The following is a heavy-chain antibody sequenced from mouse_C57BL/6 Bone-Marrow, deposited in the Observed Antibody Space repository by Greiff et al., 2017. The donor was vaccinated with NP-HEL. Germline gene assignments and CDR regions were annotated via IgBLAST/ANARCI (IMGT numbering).Heavy chain of an antibody. CDR2: IRSKSSNYAT. J-gene: IGHJ2*01. V-gene: IGHV10-3*01. Sequence: EVHLVESGGGLVQPKGSLKLSCAASGFTFNTYAMHWVRQAPGKGLEWVARIRSKSSNYATYYADSVKDRFTISRDDSQSMLYLQMNNLKTEDTAMYYCVRDLGDGYYLYYFDYWGQGTTLTVSS. CDR3: VRDLGDGYYLYYFDY. D-gene: IGHD2-3*01. CDR1: GFTFNTYA.